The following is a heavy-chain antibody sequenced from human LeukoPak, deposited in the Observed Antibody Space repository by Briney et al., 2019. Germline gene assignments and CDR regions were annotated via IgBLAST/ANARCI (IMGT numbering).Heavy chain of an antibody. D-gene: IGHD3-9*01. CDR1: GFTVSSNY. V-gene: IGHV3-53*05. CDR3: PKRGDFDWLDY. J-gene: IGHJ4*02. Sequence: PGGSLRLSCADSGFTVSSNYMSWVRQAPGKGLEWVSVIYSGGSTYYADSVKGGFTISRDNSKNTLYLQMNSLRAEDTAVYYCPKRGDFDWLDYWGQGTLVTVSS. CDR2: IYSGGST.